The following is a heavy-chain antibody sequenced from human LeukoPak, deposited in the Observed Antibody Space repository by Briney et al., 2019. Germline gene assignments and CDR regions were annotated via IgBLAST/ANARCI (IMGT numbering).Heavy chain of an antibody. D-gene: IGHD2-2*01. V-gene: IGHV4-34*01. Sequence: SATLSLTCAVYGWSFNDYYWNWIRQPPRKGLEWIGEINARGDTNYNPSLKSRVNISVDTSKKQFSLRLTSMIAADTALYYCARGQVPAARGYNWFDPWGQGTLVTVSS. CDR2: INARGDT. CDR3: ARGQVPAARGYNWFDP. J-gene: IGHJ5*02. CDR1: GWSFNDYY.